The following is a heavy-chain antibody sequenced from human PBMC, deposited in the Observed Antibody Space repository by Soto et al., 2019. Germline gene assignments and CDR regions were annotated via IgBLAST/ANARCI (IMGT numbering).Heavy chain of an antibody. CDR1: GGSFSGYY. Sequence: NLSLTCAVYGGSFSGYYWSWIRQPPGKGLEWIGEINHSGSTNYNPSLKSRVTISVDTSKNQFSLKLSSVTAADTAVYYCARLPYVYDISGHMGGMDVWGQGTTVTVSS. J-gene: IGHJ6*02. D-gene: IGHD3-22*01. CDR2: INHSGST. V-gene: IGHV4-34*01. CDR3: ARLPYVYDISGHMGGMDV.